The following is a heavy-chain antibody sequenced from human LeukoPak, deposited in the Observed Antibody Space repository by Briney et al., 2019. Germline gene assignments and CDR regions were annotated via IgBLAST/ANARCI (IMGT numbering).Heavy chain of an antibody. CDR3: AADNQQITV. CDR1: GYSISSGYY. Sequence: SETLSLTCTVSGYSISSGYYWGWIRQPPGKGLEWIGSIYHSGSTYYNPSLKSRVTISVDTSKNQFSLKLSSVTAADTAVYYCAADNQQITVWSQGTLVSVSS. V-gene: IGHV4-38-2*02. J-gene: IGHJ4*02. D-gene: IGHD1-14*01. CDR2: IYHSGST.